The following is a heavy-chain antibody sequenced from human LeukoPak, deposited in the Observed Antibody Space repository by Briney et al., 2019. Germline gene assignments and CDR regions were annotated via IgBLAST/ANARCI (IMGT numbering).Heavy chain of an antibody. V-gene: IGHV3-48*03. Sequence: GRSLRLSCAASGFSLSSYEMNWVRQAPGKGLEWVSHISSSGSTIWYADSVKGRFTISRDNAKNSLYLQMNSLRAEDTAVYYCARVELAPYYYYMDVWGKGTTVTVSS. CDR3: ARVELAPYYYYMDV. J-gene: IGHJ6*03. CDR1: GFSLSSYE. CDR2: ISSSGSTI. D-gene: IGHD1-7*01.